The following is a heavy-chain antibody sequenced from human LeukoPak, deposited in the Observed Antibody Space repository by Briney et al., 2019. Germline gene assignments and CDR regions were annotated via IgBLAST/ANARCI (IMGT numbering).Heavy chain of an antibody. J-gene: IGHJ4*02. CDR3: ARDRGTMVRGVIYY. Sequence: PGRSLRLSCAASGFTFSSYGMHWVRQAPGKGLEWVAVIWYDGSNKYYADSVKGRFTISRDNSKNTLYLQMNSLRAEDTAVYYCARDRGTMVRGVIYYWGQGTLVTVSS. CDR1: GFTFSSYG. V-gene: IGHV3-33*01. CDR2: IWYDGSNK. D-gene: IGHD3-10*01.